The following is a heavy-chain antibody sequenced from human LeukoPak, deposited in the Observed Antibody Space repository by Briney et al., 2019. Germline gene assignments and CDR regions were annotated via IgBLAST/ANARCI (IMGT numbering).Heavy chain of an antibody. J-gene: IGHJ4*02. CDR3: VRDFSGAVDS. D-gene: IGHD1-26*01. Sequence: GGSLRLSCAASGFSFSTYWMHWVRQVPGRGLVWVSRINEDGTTITYADSVKGRFTISRDDAKNTLYLQMNGLRADDTAIYYCVRDFSGAVDSWGQGTLVTVSS. CDR1: GFSFSTYW. CDR2: INEDGTTI. V-gene: IGHV3-74*01.